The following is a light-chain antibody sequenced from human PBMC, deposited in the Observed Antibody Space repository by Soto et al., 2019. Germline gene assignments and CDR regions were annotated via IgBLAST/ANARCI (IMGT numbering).Light chain of an antibody. CDR3: QQRSNWPLT. CDR2: DAS. CDR1: QSISGY. J-gene: IGKJ3*01. V-gene: IGKV3-11*01. Sequence: DIVLTQSPATLSLSPGERATLSCRASQSISGYLVWFQQKPGQAPRLLIYDASTRATGIPARFSGSGSGTDFTLTISSLEPEDFAVYYCQQRSNWPLTFGPGTKVDIK.